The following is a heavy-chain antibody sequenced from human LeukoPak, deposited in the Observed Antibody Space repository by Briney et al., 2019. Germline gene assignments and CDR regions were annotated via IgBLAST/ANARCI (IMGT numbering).Heavy chain of an antibody. Sequence: GGSLRLSCVASGFTFSSYWMHWVRQDPRKGLVWISRINGDGRNINYADSVRGRFTISRDNAKNTLYLQMNTLRVEDTAVYYCTRDLMDYDVSTGLHHYYMDVWGQGTTVTVSS. CDR3: TRDLMDYDVSTGLHHYYMDV. CDR1: GFTFSSYW. V-gene: IGHV3-74*01. J-gene: IGHJ6*02. D-gene: IGHD3-9*01. CDR2: INGDGRNI.